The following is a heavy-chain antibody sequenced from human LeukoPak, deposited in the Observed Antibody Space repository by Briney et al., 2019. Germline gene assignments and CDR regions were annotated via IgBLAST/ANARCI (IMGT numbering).Heavy chain of an antibody. J-gene: IGHJ3*02. D-gene: IGHD3-10*01. CDR2: FSGSGLTT. V-gene: IGHV3-23*01. CDR1: GFTFSIYG. Sequence: TGGPLRLSCRVSGFTFSIYGMLGVRQSPGKALEWVSAFSGSGLTTYNADSVKARFTIYRDNSKNTLYLKMNSVRVEDTAVYYCGKDRAYGFDIWGQGTMVTVSS. CDR3: GKDRAYGFDI.